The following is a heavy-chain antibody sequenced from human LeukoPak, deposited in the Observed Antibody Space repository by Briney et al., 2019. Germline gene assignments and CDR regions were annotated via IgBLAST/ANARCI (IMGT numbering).Heavy chain of an antibody. V-gene: IGHV4-34*01. J-gene: IGHJ4*02. D-gene: IGHD6-13*01. Sequence: PSETLSLTRAVYGGSFSGYYWSWIRQPPGKGLEWIGEINHSGSTNYNPSLKSRVTISVDTSKNQFSLKLSSVTAADTAVYYCARDFSEQQLVYPAYFDYWGQGTLVTVSS. CDR3: ARDFSEQQLVYPAYFDY. CDR2: INHSGST. CDR1: GGSFSGYY.